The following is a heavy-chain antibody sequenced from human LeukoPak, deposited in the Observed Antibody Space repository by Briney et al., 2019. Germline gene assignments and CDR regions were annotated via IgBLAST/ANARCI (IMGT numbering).Heavy chain of an antibody. CDR1: GYTFISYG. Sequence: GASVKVSCKASGYTFISYGISWVRQAPGQGLEWMGWISAYNGNTNYAQKLQGRVTMTTDTSTSTAYMELRSLRSDDTAVYYCARHRVGDYYYYYMDVWGKGTTVTVSS. V-gene: IGHV1-18*01. CDR2: ISAYNGNT. CDR3: ARHRVGDYYYYYMDV. J-gene: IGHJ6*03.